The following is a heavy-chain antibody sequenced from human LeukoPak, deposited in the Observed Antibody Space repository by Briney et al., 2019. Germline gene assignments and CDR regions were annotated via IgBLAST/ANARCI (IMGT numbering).Heavy chain of an antibody. J-gene: IGHJ4*02. V-gene: IGHV3-30-3*01. D-gene: IGHD1-26*01. CDR2: ISYDGSNK. CDR1: GFTFSSYA. CDR3: ARSPPSGYFDY. Sequence: GRSLRLSCAASGFTFSSYAMHWVRQAPGKGLEWVAVISYDGSNKYYADSVKGRFTISRDNSKNTLYLQMNSLRAEDTAVYYCARSPPSGYFDYWGQGTLVTVSS.